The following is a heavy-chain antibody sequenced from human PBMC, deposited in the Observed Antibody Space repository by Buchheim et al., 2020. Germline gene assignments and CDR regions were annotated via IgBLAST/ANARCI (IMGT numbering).Heavy chain of an antibody. Sequence: QVQLVESGGGVVQPGRSLRLSCAASGFTFSSYGMHWVRQAPGKGLEWVAVIWYDGSNKYYADSVKGRFTISRDNSKNTLYLQMNSLRAEDTAVYYCARDGREAAGEKDYYYYMDVWGKGTT. D-gene: IGHD6-13*01. J-gene: IGHJ6*03. CDR3: ARDGREAAGEKDYYYYMDV. CDR2: IWYDGSNK. CDR1: GFTFSSYG. V-gene: IGHV3-33*01.